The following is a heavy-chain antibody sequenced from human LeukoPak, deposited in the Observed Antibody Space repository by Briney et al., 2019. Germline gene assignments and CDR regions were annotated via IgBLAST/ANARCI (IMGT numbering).Heavy chain of an antibody. CDR3: ARGADYYDSSGYRDY. Sequence: PSETLSLTCTVSGGSISSYYWGWIRQPPGKGLEWIGSIYYSGSTYYNPSLKSRVTISVDTSKNQFSLKLSSVTAADTAVYYCARGADYYDSSGYRDYWGQGTLVTVSS. D-gene: IGHD3-22*01. CDR2: IYYSGST. J-gene: IGHJ4*02. V-gene: IGHV4-39*01. CDR1: GGSISSYY.